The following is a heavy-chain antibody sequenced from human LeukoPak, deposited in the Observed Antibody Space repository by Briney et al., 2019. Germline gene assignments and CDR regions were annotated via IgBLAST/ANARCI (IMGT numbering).Heavy chain of an antibody. CDR1: GYNFTNYW. Sequence: GASLQISCKGSGYNFTNYWIGWVRQMPGKGLEWMGIIYPGDSDTTYSPSFQGQVTISADKSISTTYLQWSSLKASDTAMYYCARRRDGYNYVGTDYWGQGTLVTVSS. D-gene: IGHD5-24*01. CDR2: IYPGDSDT. V-gene: IGHV5-51*01. CDR3: ARRRDGYNYVGTDY. J-gene: IGHJ4*02.